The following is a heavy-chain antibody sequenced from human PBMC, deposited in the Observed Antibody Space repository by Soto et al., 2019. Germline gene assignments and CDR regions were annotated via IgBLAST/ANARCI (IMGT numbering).Heavy chain of an antibody. CDR2: IGTAGDT. CDR3: ARDLTMTSGYYGMDV. J-gene: IGHJ6*02. Sequence: GGSLRLSCAASGFTFSSYDMHWVRQATGKGLEWVSAIGTAGDTYYPGSVKGRFTISRENAKNSLYLQMNSLRAEDTAVYYCARDLTMTSGYYGMDVWGQGTTVTVSS. CDR1: GFTFSSYD. D-gene: IGHD4-17*01. V-gene: IGHV3-13*01.